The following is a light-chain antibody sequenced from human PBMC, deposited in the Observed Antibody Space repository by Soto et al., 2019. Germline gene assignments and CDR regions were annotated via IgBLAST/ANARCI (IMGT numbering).Light chain of an antibody. CDR2: SAS. Sequence: EIVMTQSPATLSVSPGERATLSSRASQSVSYNLAWYQQKPGQAPRLLIYSASTRATDIPARFSGSGSGTEFTLTISSLQSEDFAVYYCQQYDNWPPMYTFGQGTRLEIK. CDR3: QQYDNWPPMYT. J-gene: IGKJ2*01. CDR1: QSVSYN. V-gene: IGKV3-15*01.